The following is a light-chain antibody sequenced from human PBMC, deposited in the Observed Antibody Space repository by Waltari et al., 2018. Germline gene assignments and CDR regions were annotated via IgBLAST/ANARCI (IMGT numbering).Light chain of an antibody. CDR3: AAWDDSLSGPV. V-gene: IGLV1-47*01. Sequence: SLLTQPPSASGTPGPGVPLPFSWSRPNLGRNYVYLYQQLPGTAPKLLIHRNNQRPPGVPDRFSGSKSGTSASLAISGLRSEDEADYYCAAWDDSLSGPVFGGGTKLTVL. J-gene: IGLJ2*01. CDR1: RPNLGRNY. CDR2: RNN.